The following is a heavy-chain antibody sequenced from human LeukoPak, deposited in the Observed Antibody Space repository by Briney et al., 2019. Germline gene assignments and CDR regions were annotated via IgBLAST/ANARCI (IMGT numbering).Heavy chain of an antibody. CDR1: GGSFSGYY. V-gene: IGHV4-34*01. Sequence: PSETLSLTCAVYGGSFSGYYWCWIRQPPGKGLEWIGEINHSGSTNYNPSLKSRVTISVDTSKNQFSLKLSSVTAADTAVYYCARALLNYGFGYYYYYGMDVWGQGTTVTVSS. J-gene: IGHJ6*02. CDR3: ARALLNYGFGYYYYYGMDV. CDR2: INHSGST. D-gene: IGHD3-10*01.